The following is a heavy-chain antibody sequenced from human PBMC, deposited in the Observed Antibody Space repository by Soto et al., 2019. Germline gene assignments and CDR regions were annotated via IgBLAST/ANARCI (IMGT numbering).Heavy chain of an antibody. CDR3: VRDESGYEGHDAFDI. CDR1: GYTFTSYG. V-gene: IGHV1-18*01. CDR2: ISAYNGNT. J-gene: IGHJ3*02. Sequence: ASVKVSCKASGYTFTSYGISWVRQAPGQGLEWMGWISAYNGNTNYAQKLQGRVTMTTDTSTSTAYMELRSLRSDDTAVYYCVRDESGYEGHDAFDIWAKEKMVPVSS. D-gene: IGHD3-22*01.